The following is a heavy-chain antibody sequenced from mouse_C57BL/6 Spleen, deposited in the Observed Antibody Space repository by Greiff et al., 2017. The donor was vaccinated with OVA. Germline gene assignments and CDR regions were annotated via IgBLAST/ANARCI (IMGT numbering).Heavy chain of an antibody. CDR2: IDPSDSYT. CDR3: ARHHYGSSYWYFDV. V-gene: IGHV1-50*01. Sequence: QVQLQQPGAELVKPGASVKLSCKASGYTFTSYWMQWVKQRPGQGLEWIGEIDPSDSYTSYNQKFKGKATLTVDTSSSTAYMQLSSLTSEDSAVYYCARHHYGSSYWYFDVWGTGTTVTVSS. D-gene: IGHD1-1*01. J-gene: IGHJ1*03. CDR1: GYTFTSYW.